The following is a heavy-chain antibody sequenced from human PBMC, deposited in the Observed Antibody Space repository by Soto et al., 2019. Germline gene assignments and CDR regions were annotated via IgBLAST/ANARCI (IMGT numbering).Heavy chain of an antibody. CDR3: ARSPRSSPYFDY. D-gene: IGHD6-13*01. J-gene: IGHJ4*02. CDR1: GYTFSNFW. CDR2: IYPGDHET. V-gene: IGHV5-51*01. Sequence: PGESLKISCQCSGYTFSNFWIGWVRQLPGKGLEWMGIIYPGDHETRYGPPFHGKVTISADKSINTAYLQWNSLEASDTAFYFCARSPRSSPYFDYWGQGALVTVSS.